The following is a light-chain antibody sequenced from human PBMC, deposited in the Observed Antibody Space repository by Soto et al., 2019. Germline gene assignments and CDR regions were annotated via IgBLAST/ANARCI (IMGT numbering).Light chain of an antibody. CDR2: GAS. V-gene: IGKV3-20*01. J-gene: IGKJ1*01. CDR1: QRVSSNY. CDR3: QQYGRT. Sequence: IVLTQSPGTLSMSPGDRATLSCRASQRVSSNYLAWYQQKPGQAPRLLIYGASSRATGIPDRFSGSGSGTDFTLTISRLEPEDFAVYYCQQYGRTFGQGTKVEIK.